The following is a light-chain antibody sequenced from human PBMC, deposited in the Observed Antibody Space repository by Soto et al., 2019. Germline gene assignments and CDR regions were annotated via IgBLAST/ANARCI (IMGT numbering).Light chain of an antibody. CDR1: QSVSGSF. CDR2: DVS. J-gene: IGKJ1*01. V-gene: IGKV3-20*01. CDR3: HQYGTSPRT. Sequence: EILLTQSPGTLSVSPGERATLSCRASQSVSGSFLAWYQQKPGQAPRLLMYDVSNRATGIPDRFSGSGSGTDFTLTINRLEPEDFAVYYCHQYGTSPRTFGQGTKVDIK.